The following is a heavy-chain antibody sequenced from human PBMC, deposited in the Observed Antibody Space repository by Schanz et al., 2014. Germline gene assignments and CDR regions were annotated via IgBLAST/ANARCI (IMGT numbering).Heavy chain of an antibody. CDR3: ARKSLVSAHYDS. J-gene: IGHJ4*02. V-gene: IGHV3-64*01. D-gene: IGHD2-21*01. CDR1: GFIFRSFG. Sequence: GQLVESGGGVVQPGKSLRLSCATSGFIFRSFGMHWVRQTPDKGLEWVSGLSANGDSTFYSSSVKGRFTISRDISKNTLYLQMGRLRAEDVAVYYCARKSLVSAHYDSWGQGTLVTVSS. CDR2: LSANGDST.